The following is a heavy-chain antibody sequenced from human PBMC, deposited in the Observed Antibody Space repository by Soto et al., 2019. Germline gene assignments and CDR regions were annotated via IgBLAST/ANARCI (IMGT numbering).Heavy chain of an antibody. CDR1: GDSMGSGYYY. V-gene: IGHV4-30-4*01. CDR2: IYYIGTT. CDR3: SRGSTYYGFLT. J-gene: IGHJ5*02. D-gene: IGHD3-10*01. Sequence: QVQLQESGPGLVKPSQTLSLTCTVSGDSMGSGYYYWTWIRQPPGKGLEWIGYIYYIGTTFYNPSLESRVNISIDTSKNHFSLRLTSVTAADTAVYYCSRGSTYYGFLTWGQGTLVTVSS.